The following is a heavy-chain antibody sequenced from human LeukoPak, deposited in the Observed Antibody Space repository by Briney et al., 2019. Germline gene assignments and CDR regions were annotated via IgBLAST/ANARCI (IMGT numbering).Heavy chain of an antibody. CDR2: ISGYDGDT. J-gene: IGHJ5*02. CDR3: ARVSAVSSGWNNFFDP. CDR1: GYTFAAYG. Sequence: ASVKVSCKTSGYTFAAYGITWVRQAPGQGLEWMGWISGYDGDTNYAQKVQGRVTMTIDTSTNTAYMELRSLRSDDTAVYYCARVSAVSSGWNNFFDPWGQGTLVAVSS. V-gene: IGHV1-18*01. D-gene: IGHD6-19*01.